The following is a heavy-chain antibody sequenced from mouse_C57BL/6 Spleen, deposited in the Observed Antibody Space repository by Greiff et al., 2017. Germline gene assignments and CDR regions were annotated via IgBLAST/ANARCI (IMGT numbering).Heavy chain of an antibody. D-gene: IGHD1-1*01. V-gene: IGHV2-5*01. Sequence: VQLVESGPGLVQPSQSLSITCPVSGFSLTSYGVHWVRQSPGKGLEWLGVIWRGGSTDYNAAFMSRLSITKDNSKSQVFFKMNSLKADDTAIYYCAKEGTTVVGYYFDYWGQGTTLTVSS. CDR2: IWRGGST. J-gene: IGHJ2*01. CDR1: GFSLTSYG. CDR3: AKEGTTVVGYYFDY.